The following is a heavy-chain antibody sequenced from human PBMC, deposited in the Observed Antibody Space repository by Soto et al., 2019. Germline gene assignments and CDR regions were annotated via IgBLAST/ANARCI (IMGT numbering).Heavy chain of an antibody. J-gene: IGHJ6*02. Sequence: QVQLQQWGAGLLKPSETLSLTCAVYGGSFSGYYWSWIRQPPGRGWGGLGELIIRGSTNYNPSLKSRVTISVDTSKNQFSLKLSSVTAADTAVYYCARGYRRYCSSTSCPSHYYYGMDVWGQGTTVTVSS. CDR3: ARGYRRYCSSTSCPSHYYYGMDV. CDR2: LIIRGST. CDR1: GGSFSGYY. V-gene: IGHV4-34*01. D-gene: IGHD2-2*01.